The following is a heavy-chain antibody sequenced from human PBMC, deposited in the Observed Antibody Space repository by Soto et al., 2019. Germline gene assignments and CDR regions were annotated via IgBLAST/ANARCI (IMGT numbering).Heavy chain of an antibody. CDR1: GFTFTSYW. V-gene: IGHV3-74*01. J-gene: IGHJ4*02. D-gene: IGHD3-16*01. CDR3: ARGGRGGFDY. CDR2: IKSDGSST. Sequence: EVQLVESGGGLAPPGGSLRLSCAASGFTFTSYWMHWVRQAPGKGLVWVSSIKSDGSSTNYADSVKGRFTISRDNAKNTVYLQMNSLRAEDTAVYFCARGGRGGFDYWGQGALVTVSS.